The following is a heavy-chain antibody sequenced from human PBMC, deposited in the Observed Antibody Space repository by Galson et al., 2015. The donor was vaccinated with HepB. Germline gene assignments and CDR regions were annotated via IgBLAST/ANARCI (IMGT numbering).Heavy chain of an antibody. V-gene: IGHV1-3*01. J-gene: IGHJ3*02. Sequence: SVKVSCKASGYTFTSYAMHWVRQAPGQRLEWMGWINPGNGNTKYSQKFQGRVTITRDTSASTAYTELSSLKSEDTAVYYCARELSGTGSFEIWGQGTMVTVSS. CDR1: GYTFTSYA. D-gene: IGHD1-14*01. CDR3: ARELSGTGSFEI. CDR2: INPGNGNT.